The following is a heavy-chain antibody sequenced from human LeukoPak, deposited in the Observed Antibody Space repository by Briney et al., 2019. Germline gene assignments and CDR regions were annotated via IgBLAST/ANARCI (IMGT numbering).Heavy chain of an antibody. CDR1: GGSISSYY. V-gene: IGHV4-59*01. Sequence: SETLSLTCTVSGGSISSYYWSWIRQPPGKGLEWIGYIYYSGSTNYNPTLMSRVTISVDTSKNQFSLKLSSVPAADTAVYYCARLPSYDSSGYIDPDYWAREPWSPSPQ. CDR3: ARLPSYDSSGYIDPDY. J-gene: IGHJ4*02. D-gene: IGHD3-22*01. CDR2: IYYSGST.